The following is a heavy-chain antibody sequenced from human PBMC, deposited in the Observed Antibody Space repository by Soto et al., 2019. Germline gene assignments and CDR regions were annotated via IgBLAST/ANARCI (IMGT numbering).Heavy chain of an antibody. J-gene: IGHJ6*02. D-gene: IGHD2-21*02. Sequence: GGSLRLSCAASGFTFSSYAMNWVRQAPGKGLEWVSVISGSGGSTYYADSVKGRFTISRDNSKNTLYLQMNSLRAEDTAVYYCTTDLLAYCGGDCYIGYGMDVWGQGTTVTVSS. CDR2: ISGSGGST. CDR1: GFTFSSYA. CDR3: TTDLLAYCGGDCYIGYGMDV. V-gene: IGHV3-23*01.